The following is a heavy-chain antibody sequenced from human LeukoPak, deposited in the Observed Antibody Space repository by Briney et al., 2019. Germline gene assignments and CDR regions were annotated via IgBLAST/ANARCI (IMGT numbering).Heavy chain of an antibody. CDR3: ARGTDIAVAGVDY. CDR2: INPNSGGT. J-gene: IGHJ4*02. Sequence: ASVKVSCKASGYTFTGYYMHWVRQAPGQGLEWMGWINPNSGGTNYAQKFQGRVAMTRDTSISTAYMELSRLRSDDTAVYYCARGTDIAVAGVDYWGQGTLVTVSS. CDR1: GYTFTGYY. V-gene: IGHV1-2*02. D-gene: IGHD6-19*01.